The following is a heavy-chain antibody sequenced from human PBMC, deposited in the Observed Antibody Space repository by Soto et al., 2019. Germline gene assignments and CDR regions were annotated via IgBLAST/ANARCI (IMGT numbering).Heavy chain of an antibody. J-gene: IGHJ5*02. Sequence: SVKVSCKASGGTFSSYAISWVRQAPGQGLEWMGGIIPIFGTANYAQKFQGRVTITADKFTSTAYMELSSLRSEDTAVYYCASMTTVTTNWFDPWGQGTLVTVSS. CDR1: GGTFSSYA. CDR2: IIPIFGTA. V-gene: IGHV1-69*06. CDR3: ASMTTVTTNWFDP. D-gene: IGHD4-4*01.